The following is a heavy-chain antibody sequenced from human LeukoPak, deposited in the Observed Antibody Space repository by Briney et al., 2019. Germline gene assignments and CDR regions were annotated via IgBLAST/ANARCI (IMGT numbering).Heavy chain of an antibody. CDR1: GYTFTSYG. CDR3: ARDWWLLVLRSPTPNDAFDI. J-gene: IGHJ3*02. D-gene: IGHD3-22*01. CDR2: ISAYNGNT. V-gene: IGHV1-18*01. Sequence: ASVKVSCKASGYTFTSYGISWVRQAPGQGLEWMGWISAYNGNTNYAQKLQGRVTMTTDTSTSTAYMELRSLRSDDTAVYYCARDWWLLVLRSPTPNDAFDIWGQGTMVTVSS.